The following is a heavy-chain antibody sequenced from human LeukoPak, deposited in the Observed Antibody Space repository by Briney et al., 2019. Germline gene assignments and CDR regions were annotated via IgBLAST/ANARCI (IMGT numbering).Heavy chain of an antibody. V-gene: IGHV4-28*01. D-gene: IGHD4-23*01. Sequence: KPSDTLSLTCAVSGYSISSSNWWGWIRQPPGKGLEWIGYIYYSGSTYYNPSLKSRVIMSVDTSKNQFSLKLSSVTAVDTAVYYCARSVDGGNSPFDYWGQGTLVTVSS. CDR3: ARSVDGGNSPFDY. CDR1: GYSISSSNW. J-gene: IGHJ4*02. CDR2: IYYSGST.